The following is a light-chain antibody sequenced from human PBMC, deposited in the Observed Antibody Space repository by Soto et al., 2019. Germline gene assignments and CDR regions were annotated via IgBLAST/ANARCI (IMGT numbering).Light chain of an antibody. V-gene: IGKV3-15*01. CDR1: QSVSSN. CDR2: GAS. CDR3: QQYNNWPPSFT. Sequence: EIVMTQPPATLSVSPGERATLSCRASQSVSSNLAWYQQKPGQAPRLLIYGASTRATGIPARFSGSGSGTEFTLTINSLQSEDFAVYYCQQYNNWPPSFTFGPGTKVDIK. J-gene: IGKJ3*01.